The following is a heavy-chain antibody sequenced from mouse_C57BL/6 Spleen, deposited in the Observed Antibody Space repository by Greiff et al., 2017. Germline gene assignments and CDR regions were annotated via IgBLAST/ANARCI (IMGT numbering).Heavy chain of an antibody. Sequence: EVKLMESGGGLVKPGGSLKLSCAASGFTFSDYGMHWVRQAPEKGLEWVAYISSGSSTISYADTVKGRFTISRDNAKNTLFLQMTSLRSEDTAMYYCARDYGNSLYAMDYWGQGTSVTVSS. CDR3: ARDYGNSLYAMDY. V-gene: IGHV5-17*01. J-gene: IGHJ4*01. D-gene: IGHD2-1*01. CDR1: GFTFSDYG. CDR2: ISSGSSTI.